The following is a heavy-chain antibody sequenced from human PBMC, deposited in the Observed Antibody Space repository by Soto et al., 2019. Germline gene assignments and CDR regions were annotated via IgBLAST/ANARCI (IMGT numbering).Heavy chain of an antibody. CDR3: AKDLILWSGSDWPDAFDI. J-gene: IGHJ3*02. V-gene: IGHV3-23*01. CDR1: GFTFRSYA. D-gene: IGHD3-3*01. Sequence: GGSLRLSCASSGFTFRSYAMSLVRQAPWKGLEWVSAISGSGGSTYYADSVKGRFTISRDNSKNTLYLQMNSLRAEDTAVYYCAKDLILWSGSDWPDAFDIWGQGTMVTVSS. CDR2: ISGSGGST.